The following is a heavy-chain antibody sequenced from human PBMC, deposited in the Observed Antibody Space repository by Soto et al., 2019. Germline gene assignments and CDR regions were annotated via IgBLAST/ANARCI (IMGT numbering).Heavy chain of an antibody. J-gene: IGHJ4*02. CDR2: IYDSENI. CDR1: GGSSSSYY. V-gene: IGHV4-59*01. D-gene: IGHD4-17*01. CDR3: ASGKTTSPYYFDY. Sequence: SETLSLICTVSGGSSSSYYWSWIRQPPGKELEWIGYIYDSENINYNPSLKSRVTISIDTSKNQFSLKVTSVTAADTAVYYCASGKTTSPYYFDYWGQGTLVTVSS.